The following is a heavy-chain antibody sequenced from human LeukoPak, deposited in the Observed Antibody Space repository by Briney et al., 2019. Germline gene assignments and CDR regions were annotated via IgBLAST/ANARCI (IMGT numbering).Heavy chain of an antibody. Sequence: PGGSLRLSCAASGFTFSSYSMNWVRQAPGKGLEWVSSISSSSSYIYYADSVKGRFTISRDNAKNSLYLQVNSLRAEDTAVYYCARGLSRTVQLEPADYWGQGTLVTVSS. CDR1: GFTFSSYS. CDR3: ARGLSRTVQLEPADY. D-gene: IGHD1-1*01. V-gene: IGHV3-21*01. CDR2: ISSSSSYI. J-gene: IGHJ4*02.